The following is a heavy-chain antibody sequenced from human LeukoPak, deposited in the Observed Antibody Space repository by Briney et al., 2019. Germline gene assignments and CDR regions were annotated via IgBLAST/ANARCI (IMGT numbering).Heavy chain of an antibody. CDR2: IYYSGDV. V-gene: IGHV4-59*12. J-gene: IGHJ4*02. D-gene: IGHD6-13*01. Sequence: SETLSLTCTVSGGSITSSYWTWIRQPPGKGLEWIGYIYYSGDVNYNPSLKSRVTISVDTSKNQFSLKLSSVTAADTAVYYCARERGQAAALPDYWGQGTLVTVSS. CDR3: ARERGQAAALPDY. CDR1: GGSITSSY.